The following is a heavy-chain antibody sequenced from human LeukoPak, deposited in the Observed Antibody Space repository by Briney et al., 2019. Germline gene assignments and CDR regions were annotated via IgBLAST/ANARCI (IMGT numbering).Heavy chain of an antibody. CDR3: AKDLAGGNSGDY. Sequence: GGSLRLSCAASGFTFSSYAMSWVRQAPGKGLEWVSAISGSGGSTYYADSVKGRFTISRDNSKNTLYLQMSSLRAEDTAVYYCAKDLAGGNSGDYWGQGTLVTVSS. D-gene: IGHD4-23*01. V-gene: IGHV3-23*01. J-gene: IGHJ4*02. CDR1: GFTFSSYA. CDR2: ISGSGGST.